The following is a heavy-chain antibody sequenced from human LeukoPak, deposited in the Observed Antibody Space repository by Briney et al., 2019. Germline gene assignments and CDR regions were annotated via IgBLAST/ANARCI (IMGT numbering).Heavy chain of an antibody. V-gene: IGHV1-69*13. CDR1: GGTFSSYA. J-gene: IGHJ4*02. CDR3: ARQGMVGYCSGGSCLKKYYFDY. CDR2: IIPIFGTA. Sequence: ASVKVSCKASGGTFSSYAISWVRQAPGQGLEWMGGIIPIFGTANYAQKFQGRVTITADESTSTAYMELSSLRSEDTAVYYCARQGMVGYCSGGSCLKKYYFDYWGQGTLVTVSS. D-gene: IGHD2-15*01.